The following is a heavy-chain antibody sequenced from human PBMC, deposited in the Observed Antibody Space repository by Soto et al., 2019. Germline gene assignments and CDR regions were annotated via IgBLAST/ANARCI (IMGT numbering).Heavy chain of an antibody. J-gene: IGHJ3*02. CDR1: GGSISSSSYY. CDR3: ARNGTTMIVVVINHDAFDI. D-gene: IGHD3-22*01. Sequence: SETLSLTCTVSGGSISSSSYYWGWIRQPPGKGLEWIGSIYYSGSTYYNPSLKSRVTISVDTSKNQFSLKLSSVTAADTAVYYCARNGTTMIVVVINHDAFDIWGQGTMVTVSS. V-gene: IGHV4-39*01. CDR2: IYYSGST.